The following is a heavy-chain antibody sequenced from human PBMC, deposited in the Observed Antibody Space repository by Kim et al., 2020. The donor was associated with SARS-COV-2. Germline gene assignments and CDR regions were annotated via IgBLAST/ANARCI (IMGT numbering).Heavy chain of an antibody. CDR1: GGSISSYY. CDR3: TRVKSGRYGELNWFDP. CDR2: IYYSGST. D-gene: IGHD3-10*01. V-gene: IGHV4-59*13. Sequence: SETLSLTCTVSGGSISSYYLSWIRQPPGKGLEWIGHIYYSGSTNYNPSLKSRATISVDTSKNQFSLKLSSVTTADTAVYYCTRVKSGRYGELNWFDPWGQGTLVTVSS. J-gene: IGHJ5*01.